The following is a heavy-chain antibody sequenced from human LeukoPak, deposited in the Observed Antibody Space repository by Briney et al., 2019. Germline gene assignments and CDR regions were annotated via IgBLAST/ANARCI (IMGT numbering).Heavy chain of an antibody. J-gene: IGHJ4*02. CDR2: IIPILGIA. CDR3: AIFGGTTSYYFDY. CDR1: GGTFSSYA. V-gene: IGHV1-69*04. D-gene: IGHD1-1*01. Sequence: SVTVSCKASGGTFSSYAISWVRQAPGQGLEWMGRIIPILGIANYAQKFQGRVTITADKSTSTAYVELSSLRSEDTAVYYCAIFGGTTSYYFDYWGQGTLVTVSS.